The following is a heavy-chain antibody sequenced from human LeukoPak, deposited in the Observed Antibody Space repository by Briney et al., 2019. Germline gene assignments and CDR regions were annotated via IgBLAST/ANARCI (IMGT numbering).Heavy chain of an antibody. Sequence: PGGSLRLSCLVSGFIFSSYSMNWVRQAPGKGLEWLGFIRSKAYGGTTEYAASVKGRFIISRDDSKSIAYLQMNSLKTEDTAVYYCTRDRQLWLSDYFDYWGQGTLVTVSS. V-gene: IGHV3-49*04. J-gene: IGHJ4*02. CDR1: GFIFSSYS. CDR3: TRDRQLWLSDYFDY. D-gene: IGHD5-18*01. CDR2: IRSKAYGGTT.